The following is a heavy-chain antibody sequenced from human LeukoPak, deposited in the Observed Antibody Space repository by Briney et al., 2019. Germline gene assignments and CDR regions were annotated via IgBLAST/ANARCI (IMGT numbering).Heavy chain of an antibody. CDR1: GYTFTSYG. CDR2: ISGLSGDT. J-gene: IGHJ6*03. D-gene: IGHD1-20*01. CDR3: ARGTIAGVDYSYMDV. V-gene: IGHV1-18*01. Sequence: GASVKVSCKGSGYTFTSYGINWVRQAPGQGLERMGWISGLSGDTKYAQKIQGRVTLTTDTSTRTASLELRSLTSDDTAVYYCARGTIAGVDYSYMDVWGTGTTVTVSS.